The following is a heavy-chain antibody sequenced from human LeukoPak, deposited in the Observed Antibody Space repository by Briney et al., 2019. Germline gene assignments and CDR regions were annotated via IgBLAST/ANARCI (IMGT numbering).Heavy chain of an antibody. D-gene: IGHD2-15*01. CDR1: GGSISSYY. Sequence: PSETLSLTCTVSGGSISSYYWSWLRQPAGKGLEWIGRIYTSGSTNYNPSLKSRVTMSVDTSKNQFSLKLSSVTAADTAVYYCARWGVAATVDAFDIWGQGTMVTVSS. CDR2: IYTSGST. CDR3: ARWGVAATVDAFDI. V-gene: IGHV4-4*07. J-gene: IGHJ3*02.